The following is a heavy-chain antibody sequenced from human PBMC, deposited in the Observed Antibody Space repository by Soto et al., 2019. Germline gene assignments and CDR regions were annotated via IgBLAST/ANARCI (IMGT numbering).Heavy chain of an antibody. D-gene: IGHD5-12*01. CDR2: VSHTGNT. CDR3: ARNRYGGYDFDY. V-gene: IGHV4-4*02. Sequence: QVQLQESGPGLVKPSGTLSLTCAVSSGSITSSNWWSWVRQPPGKGLEWIGEVSHTGNTNYIPSLKSRVTISVYNSRNQLSLRLSSVTAADTAVYYCARNRYGGYDFDYWGQGTLVTVSS. J-gene: IGHJ4*02. CDR1: SGSITSSNW.